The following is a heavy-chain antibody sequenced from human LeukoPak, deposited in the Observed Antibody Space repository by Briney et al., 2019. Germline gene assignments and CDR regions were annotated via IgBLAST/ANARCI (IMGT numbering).Heavy chain of an antibody. J-gene: IGHJ4*02. CDR1: GYTFTVYY. V-gene: IGHV1-2*02. CDR3: GRKSASRKTSEFDY. Sequence: ASVKVSSTASGYTFTVYYMHWVRQAPGQGLEWMGWINPNSGGTNYAQKFQGRVTMTRDTSISTAYMELSRLTFDDTAVYYCGRKSASRKTSEFDYWGQGTLVTVSS. CDR2: INPNSGGT. D-gene: IGHD2-2*01.